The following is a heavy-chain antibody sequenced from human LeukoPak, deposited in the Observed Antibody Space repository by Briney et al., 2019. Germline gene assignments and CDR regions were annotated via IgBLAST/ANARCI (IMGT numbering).Heavy chain of an antibody. D-gene: IGHD6-6*01. Sequence: PGGSLRLSCAASGFTFSSYSMNWVRQAPGKGLEWVSSISSSSSYIYYADSVKGRFTISRDNAKNSLYLQMNSLRAEDTAVYYCARDRRFGIAARPDYWGQGTLVTVSS. CDR3: ARDRRFGIAARPDY. V-gene: IGHV3-21*01. CDR1: GFTFSSYS. J-gene: IGHJ4*02. CDR2: ISSSSSYI.